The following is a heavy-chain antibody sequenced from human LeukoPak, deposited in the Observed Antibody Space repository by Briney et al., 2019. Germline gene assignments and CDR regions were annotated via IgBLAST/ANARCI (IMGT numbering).Heavy chain of an antibody. CDR3: ARTSRDGYSLDY. J-gene: IGHJ4*02. V-gene: IGHV1-69*04. CDR1: GGTFSXYA. Sequence: SVKVSCKASGGTFSXYAISWVRQAPGQGLEWMGRIIPILGIANYAQKFQGRVTITADKSTSTAYMELSSLRSEDTAVYYCARTSRDGYSLDYWGQGTLVTVSS. CDR2: IIPILGIA. D-gene: IGHD5-24*01.